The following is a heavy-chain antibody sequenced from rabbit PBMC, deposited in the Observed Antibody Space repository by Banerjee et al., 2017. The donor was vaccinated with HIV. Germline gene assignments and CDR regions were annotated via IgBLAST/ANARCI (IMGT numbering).Heavy chain of an antibody. J-gene: IGHJ4*01. V-gene: IGHV1S45*01. CDR1: GFSFSNDMW. D-gene: IGHD4-1*01. Sequence: QEQLVESGGDLVQPEGSLTLTCTASGFSFSNDMWLCWVRQAPGKGLEWIACIYAGSSGSTYYASWAKGRFTISKTSSTTVTLQMNSMTVADTATYFCARDLAGVIGWNFDLGGPGTLVTVS. CDR3: ARDLAGVIGWNFDL. CDR2: IYAGSSGST.